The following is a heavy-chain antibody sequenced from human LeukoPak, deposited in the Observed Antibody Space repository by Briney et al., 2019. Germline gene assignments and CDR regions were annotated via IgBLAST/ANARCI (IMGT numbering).Heavy chain of an antibody. V-gene: IGHV3-53*01. J-gene: IGHJ6*03. CDR1: GFTVSSNY. Sequence: GESLRLSCAASGFTVSSNYMSWVRQAPGKGLEWVSVIYSGGSTYYADSVKGRFTISRDNSKNTLYLQMNSLRAEDTAVYYCARVESYCSSTSCPLYYYYYMDVWGKGTTVTVSS. CDR2: IYSGGST. CDR3: ARVESYCSSTSCPLYYYYYMDV. D-gene: IGHD2-2*01.